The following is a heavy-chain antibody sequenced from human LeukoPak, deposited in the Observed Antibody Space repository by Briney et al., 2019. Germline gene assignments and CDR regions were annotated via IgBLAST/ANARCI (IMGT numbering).Heavy chain of an antibody. Sequence: GASVKASCKASGYTFTSYYMHWVRQAPGQGLEWMGIINPSGGSTSYAQKFQGRVTMTRDTSTGTVYMELSSLRSEDTAVYYCARDSSGWHEFDYWGQGTLVTVSS. V-gene: IGHV1-46*01. CDR1: GYTFTSYY. D-gene: IGHD6-19*01. CDR2: INPSGGST. J-gene: IGHJ4*02. CDR3: ARDSSGWHEFDY.